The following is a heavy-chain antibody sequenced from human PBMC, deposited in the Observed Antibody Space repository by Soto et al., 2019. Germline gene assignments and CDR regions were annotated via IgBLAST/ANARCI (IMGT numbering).Heavy chain of an antibody. D-gene: IGHD3-10*01. CDR2: INHSGST. J-gene: IGHJ5*02. V-gene: IGHV4-34*01. Sequence: SETLSLTCAVYGGSFSGYYWSWIRQPPGKGLEWIGEINHSGSTNYNPSLKSRVTISVDKSKNQFSLKLSSVTAADTAVYYCARSYMVRGVANWFDPWGQGTLVTVSS. CDR3: ARSYMVRGVANWFDP. CDR1: GGSFSGYY.